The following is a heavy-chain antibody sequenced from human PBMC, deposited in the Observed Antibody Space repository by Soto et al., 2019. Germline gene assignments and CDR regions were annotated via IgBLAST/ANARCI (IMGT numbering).Heavy chain of an antibody. J-gene: IGHJ3*01. CDR1: GGSISSGDYY. V-gene: IGHV4-30-4*01. Sequence: QVQLQESGPGLVKPSQTLSLTCTVSGGSISSGDYYWSWIRQPPGKGLEWIGYIYYSGSTYYNPSLKSRVTITVDTSKNQFSLKLSSVTAADTAVYYCARVRGSYVGAFDLWGQGTMVTVSS. CDR3: ARVRGSYVGAFDL. D-gene: IGHD1-26*01. CDR2: IYYSGST.